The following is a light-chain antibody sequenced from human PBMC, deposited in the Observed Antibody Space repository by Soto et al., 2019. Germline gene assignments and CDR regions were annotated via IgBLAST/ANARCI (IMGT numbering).Light chain of an antibody. CDR1: ISDVGGYNY. J-gene: IGLJ1*01. V-gene: IGLV2-14*01. CDR3: SSYTSTTTLGV. Sequence: QSVLTQPASVSGSPGQSLTISCTGTISDVGGYNYVSWYQQHPGKAPKLMIYEVSNRPSGVSDRFSGSKSGNTASLTISGLPAEDEADYYCSSYTSTTTLGVFGTGTKLTVL. CDR2: EVS.